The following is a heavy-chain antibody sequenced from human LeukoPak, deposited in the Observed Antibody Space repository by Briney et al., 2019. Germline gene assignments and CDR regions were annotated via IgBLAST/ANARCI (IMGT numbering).Heavy chain of an antibody. V-gene: IGHV1-18*01. J-gene: IGHJ4*02. CDR3: ARDTSAAVAGSPIDY. Sequence: ASVKVSCKASGYTFTKYGISWVRQAPGQGLEWMGWISAYNGNTNYAQKLQGRVTMTTDTSTSTAYMELRSLRSDDTAVYYCARDTSAAVAGSPIDYWGQGTLVTVSS. D-gene: IGHD6-19*01. CDR2: ISAYNGNT. CDR1: GYTFTKYG.